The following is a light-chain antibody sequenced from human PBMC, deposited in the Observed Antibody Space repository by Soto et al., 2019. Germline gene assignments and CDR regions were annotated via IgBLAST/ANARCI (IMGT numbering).Light chain of an antibody. Sequence: QSVLTQPPSASGTPGQRVTISCSGSSSNIGSNTVNWYQQLPGTAPKLLIYSNNQRTSGVPDRFSGSKSGTSASLAISGLQSEDEADYYCAAWDDSLNAYVFGTGTKVTVL. V-gene: IGLV1-44*01. CDR3: AAWDDSLNAYV. J-gene: IGLJ1*01. CDR1: SSNIGSNT. CDR2: SNN.